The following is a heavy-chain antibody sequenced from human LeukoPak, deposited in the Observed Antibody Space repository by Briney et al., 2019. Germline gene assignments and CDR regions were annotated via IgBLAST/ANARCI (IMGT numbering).Heavy chain of an antibody. Sequence: PSETLSLTCAVSGDSISSNFWSWIRQPAGKGLEWIGRIYSDGTTNYNPSLQSRVTLSLDTSKNQFSLKLNSVTAADTAVYFCAREVVEGLLDYFDYWGQGTLVTVSS. J-gene: IGHJ4*02. CDR3: AREVVEGLLDYFDY. D-gene: IGHD3-3*01. CDR2: IYSDGTT. V-gene: IGHV4-4*07. CDR1: GDSISSNF.